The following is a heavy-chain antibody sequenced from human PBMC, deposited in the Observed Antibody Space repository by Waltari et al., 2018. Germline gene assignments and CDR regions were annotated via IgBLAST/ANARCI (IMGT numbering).Heavy chain of an antibody. D-gene: IGHD6-25*01. J-gene: IGHJ4*02. Sequence: QLQLQESGPGLVKPSETLSLTCTVSGGSISSSSYYWGWIRQPPGKGLEWIGRIYYSGSTYYNPSLKSRVTISVDTSKNQFSLKLSSVTAADTAVYYCARTIAATTTGLGYWGQGTLVTVSS. V-gene: IGHV4-39*01. CDR1: GGSISSSSYY. CDR2: IYYSGST. CDR3: ARTIAATTTGLGY.